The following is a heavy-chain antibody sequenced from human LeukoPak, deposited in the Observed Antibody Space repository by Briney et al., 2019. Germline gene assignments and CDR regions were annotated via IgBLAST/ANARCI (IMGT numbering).Heavy chain of an antibody. V-gene: IGHV3-23*01. CDR3: AKVSNYVYYFDY. CDR1: GFTFSSYA. D-gene: IGHD4-11*01. CDR2: ISGSGGST. J-gene: IGHJ4*02. Sequence: GGSLRLSCAASGFTFSSYAMSWVRQAPGKGLEWVSAISGSGGSTYYADSVKGWFTISRDNSKNTLYLQMNSLRAEDTAVYYCAKVSNYVYYFDYWGQGTLVTVSS.